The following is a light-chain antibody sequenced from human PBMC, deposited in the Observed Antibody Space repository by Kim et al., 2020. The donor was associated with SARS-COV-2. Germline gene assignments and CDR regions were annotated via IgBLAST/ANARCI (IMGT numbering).Light chain of an antibody. J-gene: IGLJ2*01. Sequence: SYELTQPPSVSVSPGQTASITCSGDKLGDKYACWYQQKPGQSPVLVIYQDSKRPSVIPERFSGSNSGNTATLTISGTQAMDEADYYRQAWDSSTAVFGGG. CDR3: QAWDSSTAV. V-gene: IGLV3-1*01. CDR1: KLGDKY. CDR2: QDS.